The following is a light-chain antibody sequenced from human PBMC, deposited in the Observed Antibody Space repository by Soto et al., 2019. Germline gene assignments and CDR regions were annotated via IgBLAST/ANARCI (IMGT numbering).Light chain of an antibody. CDR3: SSYRSSSTYV. CDR1: RSDIGSYNY. J-gene: IGLJ1*01. V-gene: IGLV2-14*01. Sequence: QSALTQPASVSGSPGQSITISCTGSRSDIGSYNYVSWHQQHPGQAPKLIIYEVTNRASEVPDRFSASKSGNTASLTISGLQAGDEADYYCSSYRSSSTYVFGTGTKLTVL. CDR2: EVT.